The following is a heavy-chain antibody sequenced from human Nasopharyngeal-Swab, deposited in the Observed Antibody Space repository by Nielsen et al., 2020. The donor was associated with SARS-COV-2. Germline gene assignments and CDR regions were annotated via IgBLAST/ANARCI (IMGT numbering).Heavy chain of an antibody. CDR2: IYHSGST. CDR1: GYSISKNYY. J-gene: IGHJ3*02. CDR3: ARDTGDYYDSSGSDAFDI. D-gene: IGHD3-22*01. V-gene: IGHV4-38-2*02. Sequence: SETLSLTCTVSGYSISKNYYWGWIRQPPGKGLEWIGSIYHSGSTYYNPSLKSRVTISVDTSKNQFSLKLSSVTAADTAVYYCARDTGDYYDSSGSDAFDIWGQGTMVTVSS.